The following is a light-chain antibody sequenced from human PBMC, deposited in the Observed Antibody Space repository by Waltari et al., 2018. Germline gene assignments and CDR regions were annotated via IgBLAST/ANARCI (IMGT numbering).Light chain of an antibody. V-gene: IGKV3-20*01. CDR1: QSVSSSY. CDR3: QQYGSSPYT. J-gene: IGKJ2*01. CDR2: GAS. Sequence: TSRASQSVSSSYLAWYQQKPGQAPRLLIYGASSSATGIPDRFSGSGSGTDFTLTISRLEPEDFAVYYCQQYGSSPYTFGQGTKLEIK.